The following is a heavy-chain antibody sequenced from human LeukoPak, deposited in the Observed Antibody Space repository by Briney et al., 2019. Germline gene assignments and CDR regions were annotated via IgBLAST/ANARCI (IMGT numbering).Heavy chain of an antibody. CDR2: VTSSGDYI. D-gene: IGHD2-15*01. V-gene: IGHV3-21*01. CDR3: ARDRLRAATDAFDT. Sequence: PGGSLRLSCTASGFTFSDYNMNWVRQAPWKGLEWVSSVTSSGDYIYYADSVRGRFTVSRDSAKNSLYLQMNSLRAEDTAVYYCARDRLRAATDAFDTWGQGTMVTISS. J-gene: IGHJ3*02. CDR1: GFTFSDYN.